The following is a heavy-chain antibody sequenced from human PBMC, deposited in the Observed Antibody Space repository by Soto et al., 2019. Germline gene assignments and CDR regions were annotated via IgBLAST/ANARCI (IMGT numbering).Heavy chain of an antibody. CDR2: ISAYNGNT. D-gene: IGHD5-12*01. J-gene: IGHJ3*02. CDR3: ARVVAERLDAFDI. CDR1: GYTFTSYG. V-gene: IGHV1-18*04. Sequence: ASVKVSCKASGYTFTSYGISWLRQSPGQGLEWMGWISAYNGNTNYAQKLQGRVTMTTDTSTSTAYMELRSLRSDDTAVYYCARVVAERLDAFDIWGQGTMVTVSS.